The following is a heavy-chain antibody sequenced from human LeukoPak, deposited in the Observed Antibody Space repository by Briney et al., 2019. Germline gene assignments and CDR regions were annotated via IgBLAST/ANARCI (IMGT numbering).Heavy chain of an antibody. D-gene: IGHD3-10*01. V-gene: IGHV3-48*02. CDR3: AREGYGSHALDM. CDR2: ISTSGSTM. Sequence: PGGSLTLSCAPSRFTLSIYTINWVRPAPEGGREWVSYISTSGSTMSYADSVRGRFAISRDNAKNSVYLQMNSLRDEDTAVYYCAREGYGSHALDMWGQGTMVTVSS. J-gene: IGHJ3*02. CDR1: RFTLSIYT.